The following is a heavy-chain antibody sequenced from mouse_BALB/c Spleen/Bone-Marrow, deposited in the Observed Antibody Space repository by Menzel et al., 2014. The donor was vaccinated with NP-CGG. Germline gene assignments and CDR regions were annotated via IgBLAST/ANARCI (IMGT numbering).Heavy chain of an antibody. D-gene: IGHD2-10*02. CDR3: ARRGYGYLDY. Sequence: VQLQQSGAELVKPGASVKLSCKTSGYTFTSYWIQWVEQRPGQGLGWIGEIFPGTVTPYYNEKFKGKATLTIGTSSSTASMQLSSLTSEDSAVYFCARRGYGYLDYWGQGTTLTVSS. V-gene: IGHV1S132*01. J-gene: IGHJ2*01. CDR1: GYTFTSYW. CDR2: IFPGTVTP.